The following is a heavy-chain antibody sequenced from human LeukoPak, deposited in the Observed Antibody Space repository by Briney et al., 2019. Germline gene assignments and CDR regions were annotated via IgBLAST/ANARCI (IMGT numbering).Heavy chain of an antibody. D-gene: IGHD1-1*01. CDR3: ARVLERENWFDP. CDR1: GYTFTGYY. CDR2: INPSSGGT. V-gene: IGHV1-2*02. J-gene: IGHJ5*02. Sequence: GASVKVSCKASGYTFTGYYMHWVRQAPGQGLEWMGWINPSSGGTNYAQKFQGRVTMTRDTSISTAYMELSRLRSDDTAVYYCARVLERENWFDPWGQGTLVTVSS.